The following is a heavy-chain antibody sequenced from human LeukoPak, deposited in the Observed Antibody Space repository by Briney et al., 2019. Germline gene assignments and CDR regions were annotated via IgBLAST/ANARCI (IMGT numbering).Heavy chain of an antibody. V-gene: IGHV4-34*01. Sequence: SETLSLTCAVYGGSFSGYYWSWIRQPPGKGLEWMGEINHSGSTNYNPSLKSRVTISVDTSKNQFSLKLSSVTAADTAVYYCARVDKSSSWYRNWFDPWGQGTLVTVSS. CDR1: GGSFSGYY. J-gene: IGHJ5*02. CDR3: ARVDKSSSWYRNWFDP. CDR2: INHSGST. D-gene: IGHD6-13*01.